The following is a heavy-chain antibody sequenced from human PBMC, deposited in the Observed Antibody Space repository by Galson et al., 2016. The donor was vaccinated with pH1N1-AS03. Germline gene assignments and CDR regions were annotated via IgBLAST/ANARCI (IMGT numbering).Heavy chain of an antibody. CDR2: ISNDGRNV. Sequence: SLRLSCAASGFTFSMSYIHWVRQAPGKGLEWVSRISNDGRNVRYADFVKGRFAVSRDNAKNTVFLQMNSLRADDTAVYFCARRNPNPNFAIWYQHDYGMDVRGHGTLVTVSS. J-gene: IGHJ6*02. D-gene: IGHD2-2*01. CDR3: ARRNPNPNFAIWYQHDYGMDV. CDR1: GFTFSMSY. V-gene: IGHV3-74*01.